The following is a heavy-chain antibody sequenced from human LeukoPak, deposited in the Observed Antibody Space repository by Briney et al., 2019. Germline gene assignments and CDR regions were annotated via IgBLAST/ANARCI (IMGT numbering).Heavy chain of an antibody. CDR1: GFTFSSYS. V-gene: IGHV3-21*01. J-gene: IGHJ4*02. CDR2: ISSSSSYI. D-gene: IGHD6-13*01. CDR3: ARDGGAAAGIDY. Sequence: GGSLRLSCAASGFTFSSYSMNWVRQAPGKGLEWVSSISSSSSYIYYADSVKGRFTISRDNAKSSLYLQMNSLRAEDTAVYYCARDGGAAAGIDYWGQGTLVAVSS.